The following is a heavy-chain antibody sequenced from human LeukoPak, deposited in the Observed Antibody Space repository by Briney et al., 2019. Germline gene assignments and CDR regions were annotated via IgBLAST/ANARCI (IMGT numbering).Heavy chain of an antibody. CDR1: GVSISPYY. Sequence: PSETLSLTCTVSGVSISPYYWSWIRQPPGKGLEWIGYIYYSGSTTYNPSLKSPVTISVDTSRNQFPLKLSSVTAADTAVYYCARGAGAFDYWGHGTLVTVSS. V-gene: IGHV4-59*01. J-gene: IGHJ4*01. D-gene: IGHD6-19*01. CDR3: ARGAGAFDY. CDR2: IYYSGST.